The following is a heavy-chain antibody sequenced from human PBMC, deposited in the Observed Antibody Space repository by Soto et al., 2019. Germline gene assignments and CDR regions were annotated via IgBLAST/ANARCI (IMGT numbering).Heavy chain of an antibody. Sequence: QVQLVESGGGVVQPGRSLRLSCAASGFTFSSYGMHWVRQAPGKGLEWVAIISYDGSIRYCADSVKGRFTISRDNSKNPLYRQMNSLSAEDTAVYSCGKARGDAPLLRILAFWGQGTLVTVSS. CDR1: GFTFSSYG. CDR3: GKARGDAPLLRILAF. CDR2: ISYDGSIR. D-gene: IGHD2-15*01. J-gene: IGHJ4*02. V-gene: IGHV3-30*18.